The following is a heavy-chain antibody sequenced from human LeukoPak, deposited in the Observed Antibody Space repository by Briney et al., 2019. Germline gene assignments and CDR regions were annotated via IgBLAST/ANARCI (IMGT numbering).Heavy chain of an antibody. CDR1: GGSISSGGYS. CDR2: IYHSGST. J-gene: IGHJ4*02. V-gene: IGHV4-30-2*01. Sequence: PSETLSLTCAVSGGSISSGGYSWSWIRQPPGKGLEWIGYIYHSGSTYYNPSLKSRVTISVDRSKNQFSLKLSSVTAADTAVYYCASTYYNPGGFSPFDYWGQGTLVTVSS. D-gene: IGHD3-10*01. CDR3: ASTYYNPGGFSPFDY.